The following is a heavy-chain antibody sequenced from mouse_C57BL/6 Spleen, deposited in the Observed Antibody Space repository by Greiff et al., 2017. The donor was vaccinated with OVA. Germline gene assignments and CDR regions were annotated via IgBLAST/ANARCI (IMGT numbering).Heavy chain of an antibody. D-gene: IGHD1-1*01. CDR2: IDPSDSYT. CDR1: GYTFTSYW. V-gene: IGHV1-69*01. J-gene: IGHJ2*01. Sequence: QVQLQQSGAELVMPGASVKLSCKASGYTFTSYWMHWVKQRPGQGLEWIGEIDPSDSYTNYNQKFKGKSTLTVDKSSSTAYMQLSSLTSEDSAVYYCARGEFRGSSSRGFDYWGQGTTLTVSS. CDR3: ARGEFRGSSSRGFDY.